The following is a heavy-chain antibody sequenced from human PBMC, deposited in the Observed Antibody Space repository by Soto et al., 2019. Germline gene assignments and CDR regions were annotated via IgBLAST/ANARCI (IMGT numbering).Heavy chain of an antibody. V-gene: IGHV4-30-4*02. J-gene: IGHJ6*02. CDR2: IYYSGST. CDR1: GGSISSGDYY. D-gene: IGHD3-10*01. Sequence: PSETLSLTCTVSGGSISSGDYYWSWIRQPPGKGLEWIGYIYYSGSTYYNPSLKSRVTITVDTSKNQFSLKLSSVTAADTAVYYCARVYYYGLGRGRSMDVWGQGTMVTVSS. CDR3: ARVYYYGLGRGRSMDV.